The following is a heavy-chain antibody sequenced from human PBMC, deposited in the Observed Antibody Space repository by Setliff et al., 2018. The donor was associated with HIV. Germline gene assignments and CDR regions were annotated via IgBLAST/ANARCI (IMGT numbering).Heavy chain of an antibody. CDR2: IIPILGIA. CDR1: GGTFSSYA. D-gene: IGHD3-16*01. J-gene: IGHJ4*02. CDR3: ARGFGPLD. V-gene: IGHV1-69*10. Sequence: GASVKVSCKASGGTFSSYAISWVRQAPGQGLEWMGGIIPILGIANYAQKFQGRVTITTDESTSTAYMELSSLKSEDTAVYYCARGFGPLDWGQGTLVTVSS.